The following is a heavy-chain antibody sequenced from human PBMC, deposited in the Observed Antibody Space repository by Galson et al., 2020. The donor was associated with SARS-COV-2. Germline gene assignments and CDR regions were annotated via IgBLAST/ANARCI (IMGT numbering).Heavy chain of an antibody. D-gene: IGHD3-10*01. CDR3: ARREVSLFKWH. V-gene: IGHV4-4*02. CDR1: GGSVTSNNW. Sequence: ASETLSLTCAVSGGSVTSNNWWGWVRQSPGKGLEWIGETYHSGSTNSNPSLQSRVTISVDNSKNQFSLKLDSVTAADTAVYYCARREVSLFKWHWGQGALVTVSS. J-gene: IGHJ4*02. CDR2: TYHSGST.